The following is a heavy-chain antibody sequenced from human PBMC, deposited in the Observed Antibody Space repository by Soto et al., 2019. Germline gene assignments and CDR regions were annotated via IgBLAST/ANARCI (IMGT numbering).Heavy chain of an antibody. J-gene: IGHJ4*02. CDR2: ISYDGSNK. V-gene: IGHV3-30*18. Sequence: PGGSLRLSCAASGFTFSSYDMHWVRQAPGKGLEWVAVISYDGSNKYYADSVKGRFTISRDNSKNTLYLQMNSLRAEDTAVYYCAKAGESSSRALDYWGQGTLVTVSS. D-gene: IGHD6-13*01. CDR3: AKAGESSSRALDY. CDR1: GFTFSSYD.